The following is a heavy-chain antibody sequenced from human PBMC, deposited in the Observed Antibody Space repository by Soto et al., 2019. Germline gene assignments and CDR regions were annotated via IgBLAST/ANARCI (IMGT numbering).Heavy chain of an antibody. J-gene: IGHJ4*02. CDR3: GYSYGLPGFDY. CDR2: ISAYNGNT. V-gene: IGHV1-18*01. Sequence: QVQLVQSGAEVKKPGASVKVSCKASGYTFTSYGISWVRQAPGQGLEWMGWISAYNGNTNYAQKFQGRVTITADESTSTAYMELSSLRSEDTAVYYCGYSYGLPGFDYWGQGTLVTVSS. CDR1: GYTFTSYG. D-gene: IGHD5-18*01.